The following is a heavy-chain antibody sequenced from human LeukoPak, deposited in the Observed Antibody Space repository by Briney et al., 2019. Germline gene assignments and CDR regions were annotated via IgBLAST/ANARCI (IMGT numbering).Heavy chain of an antibody. D-gene: IGHD4-17*01. Sequence: SETLSLTCAVYGGSFSGYYWSWIRQPPGKGLEWIGEINHSGSTNYNPSLKGRVTISVDTSKNQSSLKLSSVTAADTAVYYCAREDYGEQNFDYWGQGTLVTVSS. CDR3: AREDYGEQNFDY. J-gene: IGHJ4*02. V-gene: IGHV4-34*01. CDR1: GGSFSGYY. CDR2: INHSGST.